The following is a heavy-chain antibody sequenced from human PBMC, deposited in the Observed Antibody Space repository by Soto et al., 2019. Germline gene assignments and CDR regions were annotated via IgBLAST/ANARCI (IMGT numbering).Heavy chain of an antibody. CDR2: IYYSGST. J-gene: IGHJ4*02. V-gene: IGHV4-31*03. CDR3: ARGPGTMAKIDY. CDR1: GGAISSGGYY. D-gene: IGHD3-10*01. Sequence: QVQLQESGPGLVKPSQTLSLTCTVSGGAISSGGYYWSWIRQHPGKGMEWIGYIYYSGSTYYNPSLKSRCTISVDTSKNQFSLKLSSVTAADTAVYYCARGPGTMAKIDYWGQGTLVTVSS.